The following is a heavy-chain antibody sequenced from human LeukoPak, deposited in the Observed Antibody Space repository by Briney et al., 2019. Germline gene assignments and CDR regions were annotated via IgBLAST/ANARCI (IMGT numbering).Heavy chain of an antibody. Sequence: PSETLSLTCTVSGGSISSYYWSWIRQPPGKGLEWIGYFYDSGSTIYNPSLKSRVTISVDTSKNQFSLKLSSVTAADTAVYYCARHRGYCTNGVCYQPTAHAFDIWGQGTMVTVSS. CDR2: FYDSGST. V-gene: IGHV4-59*08. D-gene: IGHD2-8*01. CDR1: GGSISSYY. CDR3: ARHRGYCTNGVCYQPTAHAFDI. J-gene: IGHJ3*02.